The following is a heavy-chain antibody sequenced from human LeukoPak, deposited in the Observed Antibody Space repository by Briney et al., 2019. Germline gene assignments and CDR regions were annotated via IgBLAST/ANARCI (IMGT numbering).Heavy chain of an antibody. Sequence: QPGGSLRLSCAASGFTFSSYAMSWVRQAPGKGLEWVSAISGSGGSTYYADSVKGRFTISRDNSKNTLYLQMNSLRAEDTAVYYCAKVTRGITMVRGVSYFDYWGQGTLVTVSS. CDR1: GFTFSSYA. V-gene: IGHV3-23*01. J-gene: IGHJ4*02. CDR2: ISGSGGST. D-gene: IGHD3-10*01. CDR3: AKVTRGITMVRGVSYFDY.